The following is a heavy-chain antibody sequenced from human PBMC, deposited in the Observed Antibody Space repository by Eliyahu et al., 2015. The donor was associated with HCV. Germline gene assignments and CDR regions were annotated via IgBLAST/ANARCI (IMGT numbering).Heavy chain of an antibody. V-gene: IGHV2-70*04. CDR2: IDWDDDK. CDR1: XFSLSAIGMR. Sequence: QVTLKESGPVLVKPTQTLTLTCXFSXFSLSAIGMRVSWIRQPPGKALEWLARIDWDDDKFYSTSLKTRLTIFKDTSKNQVVLTMXNMDPVDTATYYCARTKEGXYFDYWGQGTLVTVSS. D-gene: IGHD1-14*01. J-gene: IGHJ4*02. CDR3: ARTKEGXYFDY.